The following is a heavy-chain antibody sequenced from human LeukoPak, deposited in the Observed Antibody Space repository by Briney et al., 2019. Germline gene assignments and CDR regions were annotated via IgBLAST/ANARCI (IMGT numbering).Heavy chain of an antibody. CDR1: GYTFTNYG. D-gene: IGHD3-22*01. Sequence: ASVKVSCKASGYTFTNYGISWVRQAPGQGLEWMGWVSAYNGNTNYAQKLQGRVTMTTDTFTSTAYMELRSLRSDDTAVYFCARDRYYYDSSGYFEGDYWGQGTLVTVSS. CDR2: VSAYNGNT. V-gene: IGHV1-18*01. CDR3: ARDRYYYDSSGYFEGDY. J-gene: IGHJ4*02.